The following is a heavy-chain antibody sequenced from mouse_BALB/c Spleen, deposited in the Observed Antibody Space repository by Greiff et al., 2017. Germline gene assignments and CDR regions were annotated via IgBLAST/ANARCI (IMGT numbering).Heavy chain of an antibody. J-gene: IGHJ3*01. CDR1: GFTFSSFG. CDR3: ASEEGFAY. Sequence: EVNVVESGGGLVQPGGSRKLSCAASGFTFSSFGMHWVRQAPEKGLEWVAYISSGSSTIYYADTVKGRFTISRDNPKNTLFLQMTSLRSEDTAMYYCASEEGFAYWGQGTLVTVSA. CDR2: ISSGSSTI. V-gene: IGHV5-17*02.